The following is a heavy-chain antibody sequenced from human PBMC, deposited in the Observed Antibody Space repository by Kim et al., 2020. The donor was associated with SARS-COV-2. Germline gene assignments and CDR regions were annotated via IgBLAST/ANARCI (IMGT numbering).Heavy chain of an antibody. D-gene: IGHD6-13*01. V-gene: IGHV3-15*01. CDR2: IKSKTDGGTI. CDR3: TTDPASPMGIAAAGSPPYYYGMDV. CDR1: GFTFSNAW. J-gene: IGHJ6*02. Sequence: GGSLRLSCAASGFTFSNAWMSWVRQAPGKGLEWVGRIKSKTDGGTIDYAAPVKGRFTISRDDSKNTLYLQMNSLKTEDTAVYYCTTDPASPMGIAAAGSPPYYYGMDVWGQGTTVTVSS.